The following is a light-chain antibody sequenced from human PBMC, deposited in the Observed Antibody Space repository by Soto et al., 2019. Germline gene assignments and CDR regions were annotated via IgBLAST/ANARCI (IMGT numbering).Light chain of an antibody. J-gene: IGKJ2*03. Sequence: DIVMTQSPDSLPVSLGERATINCKSSQSLLYSSNNKNYLAWYQQKPGQPPKLLIFWASTRESGVPDRFSGSGSGTDFTLTISRLQAEDVEVYYCQQYYYTPYSFGQGTNVDIK. V-gene: IGKV4-1*01. CDR2: WAS. CDR1: QSLLYSSNNKNY. CDR3: QQYYYTPYS.